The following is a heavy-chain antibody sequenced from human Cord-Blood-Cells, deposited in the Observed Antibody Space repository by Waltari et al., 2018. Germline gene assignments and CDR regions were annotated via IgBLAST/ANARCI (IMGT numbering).Heavy chain of an antibody. D-gene: IGHD1-26*01. J-gene: IGHJ3*02. CDR1: GFTFSRYG. Sequence: QVQLVESGGGVVQPGRSLRLSCAASGFTFSRYGMHWVRPAPGKGLEWVAVISDDGSNKYYADSVKGRFTISRDNSKNTLYLQMNSLGAEDTAVYYCAKRYQRGSGSRDAFDIWGQGTMVTVSS. CDR2: ISDDGSNK. V-gene: IGHV3-30*18. CDR3: AKRYQRGSGSRDAFDI.